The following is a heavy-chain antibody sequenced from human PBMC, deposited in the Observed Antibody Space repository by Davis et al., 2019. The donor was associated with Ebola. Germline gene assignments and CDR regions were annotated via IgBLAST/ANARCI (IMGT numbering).Heavy chain of an antibody. CDR1: GFILSNFA. D-gene: IGHD3-3*01. Sequence: PGGSLRLSCTASGFILSNFAMSWVRQAPGKGLEWASGISGSGGSTYYADSVKGRFTISRDNSKNTLYLQMNSLRAEDTAVYYCAKVLRFLEWSSTDAFDICGQGTMVTVSS. CDR3: AKVLRFLEWSSTDAFDI. CDR2: ISGSGGST. J-gene: IGHJ3*02. V-gene: IGHV3-23*01.